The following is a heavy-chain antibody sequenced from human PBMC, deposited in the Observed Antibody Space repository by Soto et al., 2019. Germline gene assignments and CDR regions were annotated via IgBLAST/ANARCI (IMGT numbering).Heavy chain of an antibody. V-gene: IGHV1-46*01. CDR3: ARARYYYDSSGYYLFDY. D-gene: IGHD3-22*01. CDR2: INPSGGST. Sequence: ASVKVSCKESGYTFTSYYMHWVRQAPRQGLEWMGIINPSGGSTSYAQKFQGRVTMTRDTSTSTVYMELSSLRSEDTAVYYCARARYYYDSSGYYLFDYWGQGTPVTVSS. J-gene: IGHJ4*02. CDR1: GYTFTSYY.